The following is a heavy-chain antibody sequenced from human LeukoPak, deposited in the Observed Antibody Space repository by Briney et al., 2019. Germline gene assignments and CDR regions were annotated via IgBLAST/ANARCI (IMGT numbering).Heavy chain of an antibody. CDR1: GFTFSSYA. D-gene: IGHD2-15*01. CDR3: AKGPHSVVVVAATSPNDY. CDR2: IRGSGGST. Sequence: GGSLRLSCAASGFTFSSYAMSLVRQAQGKGLEWVSAIRGSGGSTYYADTVKGRFTISRDNSKNTLYLQMNSLRAEDTAVYYCAKGPHSVVVVAATSPNDYWGQGTLVTVSS. J-gene: IGHJ4*02. V-gene: IGHV3-23*01.